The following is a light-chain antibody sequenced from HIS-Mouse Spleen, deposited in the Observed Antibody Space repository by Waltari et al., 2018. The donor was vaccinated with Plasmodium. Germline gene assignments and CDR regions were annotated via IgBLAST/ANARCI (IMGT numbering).Light chain of an antibody. CDR1: SSDVGSYNL. CDR2: EGS. CDR3: CSYAGSSTYV. V-gene: IGLV2-23*01. J-gene: IGLJ1*01. Sequence: QSALTQPASVSGSPGQSITISCTGTSSDVGSYNLVSWYHQHPGKAPKLMIYEGSKRPSGVSNRLSGSKSGKTASLTISWLQAEDEADYYCCSYAGSSTYVFGTGTKVTVL.